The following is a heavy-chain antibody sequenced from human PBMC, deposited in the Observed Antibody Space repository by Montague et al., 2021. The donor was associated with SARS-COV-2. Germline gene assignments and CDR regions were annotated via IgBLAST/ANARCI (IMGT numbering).Heavy chain of an antibody. D-gene: IGHD2-15*01. CDR1: GFTFSSYS. CDR3: ASDRGELHAADY. Sequence: SLRLSCAASGFTFSSYSMNWVRQAPGKGLEWVSSISSSSSYIYYADSVKGRFTISRDNAKNSLYPQMNSLRAEDTAVYYCASDRGELHAADYWGQGTLVTVSS. J-gene: IGHJ4*02. V-gene: IGHV3-21*01. CDR2: ISSSSSYI.